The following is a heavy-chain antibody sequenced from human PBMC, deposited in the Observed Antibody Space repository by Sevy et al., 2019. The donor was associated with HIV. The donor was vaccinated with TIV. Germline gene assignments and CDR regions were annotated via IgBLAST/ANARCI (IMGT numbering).Heavy chain of an antibody. CDR3: AKDAQTSSSRPYYFDY. Sequence: GGSLRLSCAASGFTFSSYGMHWVRQAPGKGLEWVAFIGYDGSNKYYADSVKGRFTISRDNSKNTLYLQMNSLRAEDTAVYYCAKDAQTSSSRPYYFDYWGQGTLVTVSS. J-gene: IGHJ4*02. D-gene: IGHD6-6*01. CDR2: IGYDGSNK. CDR1: GFTFSSYG. V-gene: IGHV3-30*02.